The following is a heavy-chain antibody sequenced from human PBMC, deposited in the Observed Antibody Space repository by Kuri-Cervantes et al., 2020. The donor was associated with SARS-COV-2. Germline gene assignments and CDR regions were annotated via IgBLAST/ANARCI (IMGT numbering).Heavy chain of an antibody. CDR3: ARLRRLNRDWFVTGYYMDV. J-gene: IGHJ6*03. CDR1: GGAITTYNW. V-gene: IGHV4-4*02. CDR2: IFHDGST. D-gene: IGHD3-9*01. Sequence: SETLSLTCVVSGGAITTYNWWTWVRQPPGKGLQWIGEIFHDGSTKFNPSLSLRGRVTMSLDKSKNQFSLNLTSVTAADTAVYHCARLRRLNRDWFVTGYYMDVWGKGTKVTVSS.